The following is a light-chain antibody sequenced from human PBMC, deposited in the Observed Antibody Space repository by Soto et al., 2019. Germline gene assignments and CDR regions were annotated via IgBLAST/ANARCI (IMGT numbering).Light chain of an antibody. V-gene: IGKV2-28*01. CDR1: QILLHSNGYNY. CDR3: MQALQTPT. J-gene: IGKJ4*01. CDR2: LGS. Sequence: DIVITQSPLSLPVTPVEPASISFMSSQILLHSNGYNYLDWYLQKPGQSPQLLIYLGSNRASGVPDRFSGSGSGIDFTLKISRVEAEDVGVYYCMQALQTPTFGGGTKVDIK.